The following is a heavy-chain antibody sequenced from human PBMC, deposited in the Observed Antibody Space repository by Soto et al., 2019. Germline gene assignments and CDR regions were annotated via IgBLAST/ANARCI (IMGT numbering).Heavy chain of an antibody. CDR1: GGSISSYY. CDR3: ARGYSLDAFDI. CDR2: IYYSGST. J-gene: IGHJ3*02. Sequence: SVTLYITCTVSGGSISSYYWSWIRQPPGKGLEWIGYIYYSGSTNYNPSLKSRVTISVDTSKNQFSLKLSSETAADTAVYYCARGYSLDAFDIWRQGTRVTVSS. D-gene: IGHD3-16*02. V-gene: IGHV4-59*01.